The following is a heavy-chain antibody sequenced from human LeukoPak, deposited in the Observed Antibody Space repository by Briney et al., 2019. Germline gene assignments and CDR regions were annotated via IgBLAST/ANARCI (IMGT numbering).Heavy chain of an antibody. CDR2: INPNSGDT. CDR3: ARVGYYDSSGYSFDY. J-gene: IGHJ4*02. D-gene: IGHD3-22*01. V-gene: IGHV1-2*02. Sequence: GASVKVSCKASGYTFIGYYMHWVRQAPGQGLEWMGWINPNSGDTNYAQKFQGRVTMTRDTSISTAYMELSRLRSDDTAVYYCARVGYYDSSGYSFDYWGQGTLVIVSS. CDR1: GYTFIGYY.